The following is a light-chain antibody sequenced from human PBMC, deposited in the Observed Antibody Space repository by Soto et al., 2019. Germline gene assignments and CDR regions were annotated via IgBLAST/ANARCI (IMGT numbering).Light chain of an antibody. Sequence: QSALTQSPSASGSPGQSVTISCTGTENDIGVYDFVSWYQHHPGKAPRLIIYEVVQRPSGVPDRFSGSKSGNTASLTVSGLQAADEADYFCKSYAGSNTYVFGSGTKVT. CDR1: ENDIGVYDF. J-gene: IGLJ1*01. CDR2: EVV. CDR3: KSYAGSNTYV. V-gene: IGLV2-8*01.